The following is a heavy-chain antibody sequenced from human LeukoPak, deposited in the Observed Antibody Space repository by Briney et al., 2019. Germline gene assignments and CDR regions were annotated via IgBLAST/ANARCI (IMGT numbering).Heavy chain of an antibody. V-gene: IGHV3-30*04. J-gene: IGHJ4*02. CDR2: ISYDGSNK. CDR1: GFTFSSYA. D-gene: IGHD2-15*01. Sequence: GGSLRLSCAASGFTFSSYAMHWVRQAPGKGLEWVAVISYDGSNKYYADSMKGRFTISRDNSKNTLYLQMNSLRAEDTAVYYCARADDNVVVVAACDYWGQGTLVTVSS. CDR3: ARADDNVVVVAACDY.